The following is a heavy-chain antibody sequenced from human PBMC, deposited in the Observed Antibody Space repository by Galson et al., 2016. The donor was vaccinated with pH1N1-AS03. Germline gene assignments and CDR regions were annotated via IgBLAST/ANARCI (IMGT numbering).Heavy chain of an antibody. CDR1: LGSISGYY. Sequence: SETLSLTCTVFLGSISGYYWSWIRQPAGKRLEWIGRMYSRGDTRYSPSLDSRITMSVDTSKNQFFLSLQSVTAADTAVYYCARLGLRDNKGYYGSGYDYYDKWGQGILVTVSS. V-gene: IGHV4-4*07. CDR2: MYSRGDT. J-gene: IGHJ4*02. D-gene: IGHD3-10*01. CDR3: ARLGLRDNKGYYGSGYDYYDK.